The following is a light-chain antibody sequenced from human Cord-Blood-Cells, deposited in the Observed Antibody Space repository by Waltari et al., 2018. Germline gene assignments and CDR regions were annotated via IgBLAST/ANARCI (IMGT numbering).Light chain of an antibody. J-gene: IGLJ1*01. V-gene: IGLV3-21*04. CDR3: QVWDSSSDHYV. CDR1: NIGSKS. CDR2: YDS. Sequence: SYVLTQPPSVSVAPGKLARITCGGNNIGSKSVPWYQQKPGQAPVLVIYYDSDRPSGIPERFSGSNSGNTATLTISRVEAGDEADYYCQVWDSSSDHYVFGTGTKVTVL.